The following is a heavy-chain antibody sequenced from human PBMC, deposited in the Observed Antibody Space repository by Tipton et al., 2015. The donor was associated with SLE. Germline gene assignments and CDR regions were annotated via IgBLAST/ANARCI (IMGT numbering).Heavy chain of an antibody. CDR3: AGGKRWFGELYFDY. Sequence: SLRLSCAASGFTFSSYSMNWVRQAPGKGLEWVSSISSSSYIYYADSVKGRFTISRDNAKNSLYLQMNSLRAEDTAVYYCAGGKRWFGELYFDYWGQGSLVTVSS. CDR1: GFTFSSYS. CDR2: ISSSSYI. D-gene: IGHD3-10*01. V-gene: IGHV3-21*04. J-gene: IGHJ4*02.